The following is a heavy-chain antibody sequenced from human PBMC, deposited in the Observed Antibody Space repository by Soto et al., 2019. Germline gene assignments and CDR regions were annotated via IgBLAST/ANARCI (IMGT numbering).Heavy chain of an antibody. CDR1: GGSFSGYY. V-gene: IGHV4-34*01. J-gene: IGHJ4*02. Sequence: QVQLQQWGAGLLKPSETLSLTCAVYGGSFSGYYWSWIRQPPGKGLEWIGEINHSGSTNYNPSLKSRVTISVDTSKTQFSRKLSSVTAADTAVYYCAREYGDYGVIDYWGQGTLVTVSS. D-gene: IGHD4-17*01. CDR2: INHSGST. CDR3: AREYGDYGVIDY.